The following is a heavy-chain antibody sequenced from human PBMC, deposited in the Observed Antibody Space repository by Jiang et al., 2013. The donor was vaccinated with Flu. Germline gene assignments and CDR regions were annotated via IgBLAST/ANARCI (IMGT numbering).Heavy chain of an antibody. CDR2: VYYTGGT. V-gene: IGHV4-59*01. D-gene: IGHD2-21*01. CDR3: ARRAYCGGDCFDY. Sequence: GLEWIGYVYYTGGTNYNPSLKSRVTISLDTSENQFSLRLSSVTAADTAVYYCARRAYCGGDCFDYWGQGTLVTVSS. J-gene: IGHJ4*02.